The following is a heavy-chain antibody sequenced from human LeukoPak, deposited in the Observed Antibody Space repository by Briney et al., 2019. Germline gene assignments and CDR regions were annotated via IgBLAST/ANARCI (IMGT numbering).Heavy chain of an antibody. V-gene: IGHV3-21*01. CDR2: ISSSSSYI. CDR3: ARDVFIVATITSSGD. J-gene: IGHJ4*02. Sequence: PGGSLRLSCAASGFTFSSYSMNWVRQAPGKGLEWVSSISSSSSYIYYADSVKGRFTISRDNAKNSLYLQMNSLRAEDTAVYYCARDVFIVATITSSGDWGQGTLSPSPQ. D-gene: IGHD5-12*01. CDR1: GFTFSSYS.